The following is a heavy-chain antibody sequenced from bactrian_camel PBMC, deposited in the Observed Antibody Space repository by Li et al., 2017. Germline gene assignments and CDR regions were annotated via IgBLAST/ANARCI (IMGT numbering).Heavy chain of an antibody. J-gene: IGHJ4*01. V-gene: IGHV3S53*01. CDR3: AARARVDSSCAGAWYRSDDYTH. Sequence: HVQLVESGGGSAQAGGSLKLSCEASGYSVSKGYMAWFRQAPGKEREGIVGIALSDSTTYATSVKGRFTLSQGNAKNMVHLQMNSLKPEDTAVYYCAARARVDSSCAGAWYRSDDYTHWGQGTQVTVS. CDR2: IALSDST. D-gene: IGHD2*01. CDR1: GYSVSKGY.